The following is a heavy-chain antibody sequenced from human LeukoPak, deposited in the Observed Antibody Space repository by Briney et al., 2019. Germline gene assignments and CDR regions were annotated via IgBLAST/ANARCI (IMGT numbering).Heavy chain of an antibody. J-gene: IGHJ5*02. CDR3: ASGYDFWSGYYSGGYWFDP. V-gene: IGHV1-69*13. D-gene: IGHD3-3*01. CDR2: IIPIFGTA. Sequence: GASVKVSCKASGGTFSSYAISWVRQAPGQGLEWMGGIIPIFGTANYAQKFQGRVTITADESTSTAYMELSSLRSEDTAVYYCASGYDFWSGYYSGGYWFDPCGQGTLVTVSS. CDR1: GGTFSSYA.